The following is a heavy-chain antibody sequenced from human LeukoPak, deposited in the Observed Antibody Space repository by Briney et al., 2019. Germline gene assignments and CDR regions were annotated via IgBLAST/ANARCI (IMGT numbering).Heavy chain of an antibody. CDR2: INPNSGGT. D-gene: IGHD3-22*01. V-gene: IGHV1-2*04. Sequence: GASVKVSCKASGYTFTGYYMHWVRQAPGQGLEWMGWINPNSGGTNYAQKFQGWVTMTRDTSISTAYMELSRLRSDDTAVYYCARDSPPVTYYYDSSGYSFDYWGQGTLVTVSS. CDR1: GYTFTGYY. CDR3: ARDSPPVTYYYDSSGYSFDY. J-gene: IGHJ4*02.